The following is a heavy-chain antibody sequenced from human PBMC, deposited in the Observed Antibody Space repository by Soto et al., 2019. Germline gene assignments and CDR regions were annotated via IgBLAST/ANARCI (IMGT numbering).Heavy chain of an antibody. V-gene: IGHV4-34*01. CDR1: GGSCSGYY. Sequence: SETLSLTCAVDGGSCSGYYWSCIRQPPGKGLEWIGEINHSGSTNYNPSLKSRVTISVDTSKNQFSLKLSSVTAADTAVYYCARGMLPGSFDIWGQGTMVTVSS. CDR3: ARGMLPGSFDI. CDR2: INHSGST. D-gene: IGHD2-15*01. J-gene: IGHJ3*02.